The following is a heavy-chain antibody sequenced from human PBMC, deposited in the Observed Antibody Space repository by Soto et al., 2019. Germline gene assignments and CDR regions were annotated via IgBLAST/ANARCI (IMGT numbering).Heavy chain of an antibody. V-gene: IGHV1-69*12. CDR2: IIPIFGTA. J-gene: IGHJ4*02. CDR3: ARGRGRVVVVTATSFDY. CDR1: GGTFSSYA. D-gene: IGHD2-21*02. Sequence: QVQLVQSGAEVKKPGSSVKVSCKASGGTFSSYAISWVRQAPGQGLEWMGGIIPIFGTANYAQKFQGRVTITADESTSTAYMELSSLSSEDTAVYYCARGRGRVVVVTATSFDYWGQGTLVTVSS.